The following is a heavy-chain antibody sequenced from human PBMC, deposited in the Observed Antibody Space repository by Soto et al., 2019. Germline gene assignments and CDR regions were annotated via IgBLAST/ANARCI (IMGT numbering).Heavy chain of an antibody. V-gene: IGHV4-59*08. CDR3: ARQGFGPLHCLVDV. J-gene: IGHJ6*02. Sequence: QVQLQESGPGLVKPSETLSLSCTVSGGSISSYYWSWFRQSPGKRMEWIGYVHHSWGSSYNPSLQSRVAISLETSKSQFALKVTSVTATDTAVYYCARQGFGPLHCLVDVWGQGTTVTVSS. CDR1: GGSISSYY. CDR2: VHHSWGS. D-gene: IGHD3-10*01.